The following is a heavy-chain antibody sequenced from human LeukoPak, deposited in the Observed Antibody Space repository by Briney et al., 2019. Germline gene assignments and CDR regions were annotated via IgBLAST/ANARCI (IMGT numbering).Heavy chain of an antibody. CDR2: ISGSGGST. CDR1: GFTFSSYW. Sequence: PGGSLRLSCEASGFTFSSYWMHWVRQAPGKGLEWVSAISGSGGSTYYADSVKGRFTISRDNSKNTLYLQMNSLRAEDTAVYYCAKDAVFSSSYEDYWGQGTLVTVSS. D-gene: IGHD6-6*01. V-gene: IGHV3-23*01. CDR3: AKDAVFSSSYEDY. J-gene: IGHJ4*02.